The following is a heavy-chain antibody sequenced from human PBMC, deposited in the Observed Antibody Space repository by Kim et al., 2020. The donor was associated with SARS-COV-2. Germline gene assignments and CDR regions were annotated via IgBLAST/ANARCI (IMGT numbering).Heavy chain of an antibody. Sequence: SETLSLTCTVSGGSINNYYWTWIRQPPGKGLEWIGYIHYSGSTSYNASLKSRVTISVDTSKNQFSLRLSSVTAADTAMYYCARDRISAAGTPSYDAFDIWGQGAMVTVSS. CDR1: GGSINNYY. V-gene: IGHV4-59*13. CDR2: IHYSGST. D-gene: IGHD6-13*01. CDR3: ARDRISAAGTPSYDAFDI. J-gene: IGHJ3*02.